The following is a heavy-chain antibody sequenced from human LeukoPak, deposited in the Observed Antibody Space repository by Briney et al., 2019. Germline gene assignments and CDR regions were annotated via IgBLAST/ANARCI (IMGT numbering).Heavy chain of an antibody. Sequence: PGGSLRLSCAASGFTVGSNYVNWVRQAPGKGLEWVSIIYSGGSTYYADSVKGRFTISRHTSKNTVYLQMNSLRAEDTAVYYCAREYCSGGSCYVYYFDYWGQGTLVTVSS. V-gene: IGHV3-53*04. CDR3: AREYCSGGSCYVYYFDY. D-gene: IGHD2-15*01. CDR2: IYSGGST. J-gene: IGHJ4*02. CDR1: GFTVGSNY.